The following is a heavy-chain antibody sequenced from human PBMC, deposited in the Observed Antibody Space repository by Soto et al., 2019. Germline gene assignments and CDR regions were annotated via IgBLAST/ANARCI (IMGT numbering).Heavy chain of an antibody. CDR1: GLTLSDAW. Sequence: EVKLVESGGGLVKPGGSLTISCTASGLTLSDAWISWVRQTPGKGLEWVGRIRSKIDGGTTNYAAPVKGRFTVSRDDAKNTVYLDMNSLKTEDTAVYYCSVTSCGVTGCYWGQGTLVTVSS. CDR2: IRSKIDGGTT. V-gene: IGHV3-15*01. CDR3: SVTSCGVTGCY. D-gene: IGHD2-21*02. J-gene: IGHJ4*02.